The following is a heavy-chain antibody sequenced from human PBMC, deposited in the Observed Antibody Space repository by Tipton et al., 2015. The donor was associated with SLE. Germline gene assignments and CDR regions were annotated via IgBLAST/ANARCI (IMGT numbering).Heavy chain of an antibody. CDR2: IYYSGST. V-gene: IGHV4-59*08. Sequence: TLSLTCNVSGGSISSYYWSWIRQPPGKGLEWIGYIYYSGSTNYNPSLKSRVTISVDTSKNQFSLKLSSVTAADTAVYYCAGHRGSGWVLDAFDIWGQGTMVTVSS. CDR3: AGHRGSGWVLDAFDI. CDR1: GGSISSYY. J-gene: IGHJ3*02. D-gene: IGHD6-19*01.